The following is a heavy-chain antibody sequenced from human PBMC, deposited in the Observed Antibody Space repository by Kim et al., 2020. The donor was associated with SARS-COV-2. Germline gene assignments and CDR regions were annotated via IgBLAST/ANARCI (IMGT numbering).Heavy chain of an antibody. CDR1: GGSISSYY. CDR2: IYYSGST. D-gene: IGHD1-26*01. V-gene: IGHV4-59*01. CDR3: ARVFERGAFDY. Sequence: SETLSLTCTVSGGSISSYYWSWIRQPPGKGLEWIGYIYYSGSTNYNPSLKSRVTISVDTSKNQFSLKLSSVTAADTAVYYCARVFERGAFDYWGQGTLVTLSS. J-gene: IGHJ4*02.